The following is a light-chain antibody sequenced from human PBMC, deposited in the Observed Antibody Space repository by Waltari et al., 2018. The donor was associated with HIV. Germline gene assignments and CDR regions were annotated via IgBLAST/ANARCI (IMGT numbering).Light chain of an antibody. J-gene: IGLJ2*01. V-gene: IGLV1-40*01. CDR3: QSYDSSLRGVL. CDR2: DNT. Sequence: QSVLTQPPSVSGAPGQRVTISCTGSSSNIGAGHEVHRYKQLPGTAPKVLVYDNTNRPSGVPDRFSGSKSGASASLGITGLQAEDEADYYCQSYDSSLRGVLFGGGTKLTVL. CDR1: SSNIGAGHE.